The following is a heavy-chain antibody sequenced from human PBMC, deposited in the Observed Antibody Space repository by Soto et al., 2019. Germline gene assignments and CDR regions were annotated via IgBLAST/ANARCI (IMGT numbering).Heavy chain of an antibody. CDR2: ISSSSSYT. V-gene: IGHV3-11*05. J-gene: IGHJ4*02. D-gene: IGHD5-12*01. Sequence: QVQLVESGGGLVKPGGSLRLSCAASGFTFSDYYMSWIRQAPGKGLEWVSYISSSSSYTNYADSVKGRFTISRDNAKNSLYLQMNSLRAEDTAVYYCARGDPALVATTYDYWGQGTLVTVSS. CDR3: ARGDPALVATTYDY. CDR1: GFTFSDYY.